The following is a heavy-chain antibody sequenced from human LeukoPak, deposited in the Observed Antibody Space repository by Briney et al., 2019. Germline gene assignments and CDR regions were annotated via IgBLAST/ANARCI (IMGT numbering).Heavy chain of an antibody. CDR3: AREPPGVLRYFDWFGGWPHYYYYMDV. CDR2: ISAYYGNT. CDR1: GYTFTSYG. D-gene: IGHD3-9*01. Sequence: ASVKVSCKASGYTFTSYGISWVRQAPGQGLEWMGWISAYYGNTNYAQKLQGRVTMTTDTSTSTAYMELRSLRSDDTAVYYCAREPPGVLRYFDWFGGWPHYYYYMDVWGKGTTVTISS. V-gene: IGHV1-18*01. J-gene: IGHJ6*03.